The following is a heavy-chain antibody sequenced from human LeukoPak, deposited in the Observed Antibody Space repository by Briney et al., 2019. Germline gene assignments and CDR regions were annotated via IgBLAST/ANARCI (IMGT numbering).Heavy chain of an antibody. D-gene: IGHD3-22*01. CDR3: ARRGYYDSSGYYYYYYGMDV. CDR2: INHSGST. J-gene: IGHJ6*02. Sequence: PSETLSLTCAVHGGSFSGYYWSWIRQPPGKGLEWIGEINHSGSTNYNPSLKSRVTISVDTSKNQFSLKLSSVTAADTAVYYCARRGYYDSSGYYYYYYGMDVWGQGTTVTVSS. V-gene: IGHV4-34*01. CDR1: GGSFSGYY.